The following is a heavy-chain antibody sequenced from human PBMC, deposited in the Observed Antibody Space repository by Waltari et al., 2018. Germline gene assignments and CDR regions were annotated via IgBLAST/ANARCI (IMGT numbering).Heavy chain of an antibody. D-gene: IGHD3-22*01. CDR3: ARGRPRITMIVVVITRGRYFDY. V-gene: IGHV4-34*01. CDR2: INHSGST. J-gene: IGHJ4*02. Sequence: QVQLQQWGAGLLKPSETLSLTCAVYGGSFSGYYSSWIRQPPGTELEWIGEINHSGSTNYNPSLKSRVTISVDTSKNQFSLKLSSVTAADTAVYYCARGRPRITMIVVVITRGRYFDYWGQGTLVTVSS. CDR1: GGSFSGYY.